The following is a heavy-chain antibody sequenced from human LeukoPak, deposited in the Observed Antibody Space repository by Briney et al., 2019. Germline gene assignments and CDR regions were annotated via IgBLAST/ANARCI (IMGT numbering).Heavy chain of an antibody. J-gene: IGHJ4*02. CDR2: INYNGQST. CDR1: GFYFDNSD. D-gene: IGHD1-1*01. Sequence: GGSLRLSCAASGFYFDNSDMNWFRQASGEVPHWVANINYNGQSTYYADSVKGRFTIARDNSKNMVFLQMNGLRAEDTARYYCAKDPNWEGGYWGQGTLVTVSS. CDR3: AKDPNWEGGY. V-gene: IGHV3-23*01.